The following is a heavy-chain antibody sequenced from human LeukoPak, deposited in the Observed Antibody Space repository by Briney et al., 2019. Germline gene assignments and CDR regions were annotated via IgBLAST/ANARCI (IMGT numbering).Heavy chain of an antibody. CDR2: ISPTGSTT. D-gene: IGHD6-6*01. CDR1: GFTFSSYA. Sequence: PGGSLRLSCAASGFTFSSYAMRWVRQAPGQGLVWVSRISPTGSTTSYADSVKGRFTVSRDNAKNTLYLQVNNLRAEDTAVYYCARGPNSNWSGLDFWGQGTLLTVSS. CDR3: ARGPNSNWSGLDF. J-gene: IGHJ4*02. V-gene: IGHV3-74*01.